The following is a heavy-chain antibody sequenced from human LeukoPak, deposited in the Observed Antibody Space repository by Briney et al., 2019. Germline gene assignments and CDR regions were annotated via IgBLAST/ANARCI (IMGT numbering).Heavy chain of an antibody. Sequence: PGGSLRLSCAASGFTFSSYWMSWVRQAPGKGLEWVAHIKQDGSEKYYVDSVKGRFTISRDNAKNSLYLQMNSLRAEDTAVCYCARVRSTVTTGIYYYYGMDVWGQGTMVTVSS. CDR2: IKQDGSEK. D-gene: IGHD4-11*01. J-gene: IGHJ6*02. CDR3: ARVRSTVTTGIYYYYGMDV. V-gene: IGHV3-7*01. CDR1: GFTFSSYW.